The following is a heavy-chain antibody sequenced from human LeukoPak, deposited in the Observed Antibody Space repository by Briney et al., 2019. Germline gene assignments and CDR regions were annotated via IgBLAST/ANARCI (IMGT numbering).Heavy chain of an antibody. D-gene: IGHD4-17*01. J-gene: IGHJ4*02. CDR1: GFTFSRYI. CDR2: ISSSGNII. V-gene: IGHV3-21*04. CDR3: ARGDYGDYVDIFDY. Sequence: PGGSLRLSCAASGFTFSRYIMNWVRQAPGKGLEWVSSISSSGNIIYYADSVRGRFTISRDNAKNSLYLQMNSLRAEDTAVYYCARGDYGDYVDIFDYWGQGTLVTVSS.